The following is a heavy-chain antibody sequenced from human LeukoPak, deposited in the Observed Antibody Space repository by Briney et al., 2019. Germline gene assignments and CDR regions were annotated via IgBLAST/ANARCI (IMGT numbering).Heavy chain of an antibody. J-gene: IGHJ4*02. CDR2: IKQDGSEK. V-gene: IGHV3-7*05. CDR1: GFTFSSYW. D-gene: IGHD1-14*01. Sequence: GGSLRLSCAVSGFTFSSYWMSWVRQAPGKGLEWVANIKQDGSEKYYVDSVKGRFTISRDNAKNSLYLQMNSLRAEDTAEYYCAREEEPRLDYWGQGTPVTVSS. CDR3: AREEEPRLDY.